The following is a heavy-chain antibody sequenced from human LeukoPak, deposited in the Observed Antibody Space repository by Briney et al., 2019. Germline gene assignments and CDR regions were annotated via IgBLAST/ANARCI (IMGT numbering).Heavy chain of an antibody. J-gene: IGHJ4*02. CDR3: AKLVPSPTREDFDF. CDR2: MDRRGQT. Sequence: SAETLSLTCSVSGDSITGGDYRGGWVRQAPGKGGDWVGNMDRRGQTSYTPSLKSRVTISAATSKNRLSLKMRSVTAADTAFYSCAKLVPSPTREDFDFSGQGTPVTVSS. V-gene: IGHV4-39*07. D-gene: IGHD6-13*01. CDR1: GDSITGGDYR.